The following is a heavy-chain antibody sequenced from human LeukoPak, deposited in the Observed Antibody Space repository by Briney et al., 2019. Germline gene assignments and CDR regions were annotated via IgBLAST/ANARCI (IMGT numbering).Heavy chain of an antibody. Sequence: GPVKVSCKASGYTFTSYGISWVRQAPGQGLEWMGWISAYNGNTKYAQKFQGRVTMTTDTSTSTVYMELRSLRSDDTAVYYCARDLTWDYYDSSGYYDWGQGTLATVSS. CDR2: ISAYNGNT. J-gene: IGHJ4*02. CDR3: ARDLTWDYYDSSGYYD. CDR1: GYTFTSYG. V-gene: IGHV1-18*01. D-gene: IGHD3-22*01.